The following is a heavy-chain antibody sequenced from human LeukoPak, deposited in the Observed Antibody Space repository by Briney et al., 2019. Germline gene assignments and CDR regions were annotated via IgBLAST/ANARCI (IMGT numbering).Heavy chain of an antibody. CDR2: INPNSGGT. D-gene: IGHD4-17*01. CDR3: ARKADYGDYGDYYYYMDV. CDR1: GYTFTGYY. V-gene: IGHV1-2*02. J-gene: IGHJ6*03. Sequence: ASVKVSCKASGYTFTGYYMHWVRQAPGQGLEWMGWINPNSGGTNYAQKFQGRVTMTRDTSISTAYTELSRLRSDDTAVYYCARKADYGDYGDYYYYMDVWGKGTTVTVSS.